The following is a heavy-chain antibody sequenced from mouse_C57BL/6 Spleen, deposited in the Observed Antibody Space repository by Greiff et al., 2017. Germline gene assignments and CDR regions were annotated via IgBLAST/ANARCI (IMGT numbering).Heavy chain of an antibody. J-gene: IGHJ4*01. Sequence: EVKLVESEGGLVQPGSSMKLSCTASGFTFSDYYMAWVRQVPEKGLEWVANINYDGSSTYYLDSLKSRFIISRDNAKNILYLQMSSLKSEDTATYYCARDRGNWGMDYWGQGTSVTVSS. D-gene: IGHD4-1*01. V-gene: IGHV5-16*01. CDR3: ARDRGNWGMDY. CDR1: GFTFSDYY. CDR2: INYDGSST.